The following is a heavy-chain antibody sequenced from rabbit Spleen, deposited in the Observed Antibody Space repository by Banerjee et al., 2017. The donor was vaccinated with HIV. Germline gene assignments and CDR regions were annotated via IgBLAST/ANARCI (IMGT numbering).Heavy chain of an antibody. Sequence: QEQLVESGGGLFQPGGSLALTCKASGFSFSDRDVMCWVRQAPGKGLQWIACINVYTGKPVYATWAKGRFTISRTSSTTVTLQMTSLTAADTATYFCARDLASVIGWNFKLWGQGTLVTVS. D-gene: IGHD1-1*01. CDR3: ARDLASVIGWNFKL. V-gene: IGHV1S45*01. J-gene: IGHJ4*01. CDR1: GFSFSDRDV. CDR2: INVYTGKP.